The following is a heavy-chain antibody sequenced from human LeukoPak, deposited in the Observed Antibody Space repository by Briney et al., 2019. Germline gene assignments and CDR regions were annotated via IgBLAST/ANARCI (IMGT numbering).Heavy chain of an antibody. CDR1: GFTVSSNY. D-gene: IGHD3-22*01. CDR2: IYSGGST. V-gene: IGHV3-66*02. J-gene: IGHJ4*02. CDR3: ARDVKDSNGYYYRWTGD. Sequence: GGSLRLSCAASGFTVSSNYMSWVRQAPGKGLEWVSVIYSGGSTYYADSVKGRFTISRDNSKNTLYLQMNSLRAEDTAVYYCARDVKDSNGYYYRWTGDWGQGTLVTVSS.